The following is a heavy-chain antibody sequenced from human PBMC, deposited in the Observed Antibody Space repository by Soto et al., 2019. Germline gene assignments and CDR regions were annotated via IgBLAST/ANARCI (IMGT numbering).Heavy chain of an antibody. Sequence: EVQLVESGGGLVQPGGSLRLSCAASGFTFSSYWMSWVRQAPGKGLEWVANIKHDGSENYYVDSVKGRFTISRDNAKNSLFLQMNSLRAEDTAVYFSARDSSGFDYWGQGTLVTVSS. CDR1: GFTFSSYW. V-gene: IGHV3-7*03. CDR3: ARDSSGFDY. J-gene: IGHJ4*02. D-gene: IGHD3-22*01. CDR2: IKHDGSEN.